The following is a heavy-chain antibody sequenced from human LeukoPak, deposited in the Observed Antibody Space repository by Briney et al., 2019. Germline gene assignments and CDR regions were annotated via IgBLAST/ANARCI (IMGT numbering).Heavy chain of an antibody. CDR1: GYTLTELF. J-gene: IGHJ3*02. V-gene: IGHV1-24*01. Sequence: ASLRVSCAVSGYTLTELFMHRVPQAPGKGLEWMGGFDAEVGETNYAQKFQGRVTMTEDTSTDTGYMELSSLGDEDAGVCCCAIVRGGATMIAFDIWGEGTMVTVSS. CDR2: FDAEVGET. CDR3: AIVRGGATMIAFDI. D-gene: IGHD3-16*01.